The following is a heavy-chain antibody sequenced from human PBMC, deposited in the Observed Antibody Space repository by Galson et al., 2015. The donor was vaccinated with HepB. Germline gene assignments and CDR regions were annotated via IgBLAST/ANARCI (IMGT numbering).Heavy chain of an antibody. D-gene: IGHD2-2*01. CDR3: ARAVVPAAQNYYYYYMDV. CDR2: IKSKTDGGTT. CDR1: GFTFSNAW. V-gene: IGHV3-15*07. J-gene: IGHJ6*03. Sequence: SLRLSCAASGFTFSNAWMNWVRQAPGKGLEWVGRIKSKTDGGTTDYAAPVKGRLTISRDNSKNTLYLQMNSLRAEDTAVYYCARAVVPAAQNYYYYYMDVWGKGTTVTVSS.